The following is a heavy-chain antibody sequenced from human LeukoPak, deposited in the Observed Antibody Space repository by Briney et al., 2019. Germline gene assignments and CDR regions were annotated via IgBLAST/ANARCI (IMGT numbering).Heavy chain of an antibody. J-gene: IGHJ4*02. Sequence: GGSLRLSCAASGFTFSSYSMNWVRQAPGKGLEWVSSSSSSSSYIYYADSVKGRFTISRDNAKNSLYLQMNSLRAEDTAVYYCARLGVSSITPDYWGQGTLVTVSS. D-gene: IGHD3-10*01. CDR3: ARLGVSSITPDY. V-gene: IGHV3-21*01. CDR1: GFTFSSYS. CDR2: SSSSSSYI.